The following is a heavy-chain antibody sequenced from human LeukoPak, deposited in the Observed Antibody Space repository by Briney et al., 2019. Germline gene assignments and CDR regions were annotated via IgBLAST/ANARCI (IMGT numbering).Heavy chain of an antibody. V-gene: IGHV3-43*01. Sequence: GGSLRLSCAASGFTFDDYTMHWVRQAPGKGLERVSLISWDGGSTYYADSVKGRFTISRDNSKNSLYLQMNSLRTEDTALYYCAKGEYYYDSSGYYGIDPWGQGTLVTVSS. J-gene: IGHJ5*02. D-gene: IGHD3-22*01. CDR2: ISWDGGST. CDR3: AKGEYYYDSSGYYGIDP. CDR1: GFTFDDYT.